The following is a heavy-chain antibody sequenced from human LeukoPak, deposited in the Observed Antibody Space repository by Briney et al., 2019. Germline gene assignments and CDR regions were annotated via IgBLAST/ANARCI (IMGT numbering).Heavy chain of an antibody. J-gene: IGHJ6*02. D-gene: IGHD1-26*01. CDR1: GFTFSSYG. Sequence: GRSLRLSCAASGFTFSSYGMHWVRQAPGKGLEWVAVISYDGSNKHYADSVKGRFTISRDNSKNTLYLQMNSLRAEDTAVYYCAKRRGVGATYYYGMDVWGQGTTVTVSS. CDR3: AKRRGVGATYYYGMDV. CDR2: ISYDGSNK. V-gene: IGHV3-30*18.